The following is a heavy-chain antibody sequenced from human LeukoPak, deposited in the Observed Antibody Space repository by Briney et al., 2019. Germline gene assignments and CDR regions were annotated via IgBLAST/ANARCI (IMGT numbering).Heavy chain of an antibody. CDR1: GGSFSDYY. J-gene: IGHJ6*03. CDR3: ARGGEIVVVVAAPRNYYYYMDV. CDR2: INHSGST. D-gene: IGHD2-15*01. Sequence: SETLSLTCAVYGGSFSDYYWSWLRQPPGKGLEWIGEINHSGSTNYNPSLKSRATISVDTSKNQISLKLSSVTAADTAVYYCARGGEIVVVVAAPRNYYYYMDVWGKGTTVTVSS. V-gene: IGHV4-34*01.